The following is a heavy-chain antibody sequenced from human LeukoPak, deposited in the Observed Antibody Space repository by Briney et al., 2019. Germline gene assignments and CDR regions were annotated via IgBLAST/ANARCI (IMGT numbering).Heavy chain of an antibody. CDR1: GGSFTGYY. Sequence: SETLSPTCAVYGGSFTGYYWSWIRQSPGKGLQWIAEVNHRGDTNYNPSVKGRVTISVDTSKNQFSLKVTSLTAADTAVYYCARGPTISETGYFDYWGQGTLVTVSS. V-gene: IGHV4-34*01. J-gene: IGHJ4*03. CDR2: VNHRGDT. D-gene: IGHD1-1*01. CDR3: ARGPTISETGYFDY.